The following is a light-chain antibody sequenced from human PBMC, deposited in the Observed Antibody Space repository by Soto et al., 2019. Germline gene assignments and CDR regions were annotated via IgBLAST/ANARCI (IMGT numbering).Light chain of an antibody. CDR1: SSEVGGYNY. CDR3: SSYTSSSPYV. J-gene: IGLJ1*01. Sequence: QSVLTQPASVSGSPGQSINISCTGTSSEVGGYNYVPWYQQHPGKAPKLMIYEVSNRPSGVSNRFSGSKSGNTASLTISGLQAEDEADYYCSSYTSSSPYVFGTGTKVTVL. CDR2: EVS. V-gene: IGLV2-14*01.